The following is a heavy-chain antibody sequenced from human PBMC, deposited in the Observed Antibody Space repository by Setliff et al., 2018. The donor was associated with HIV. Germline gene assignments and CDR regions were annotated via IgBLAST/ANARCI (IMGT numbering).Heavy chain of an antibody. Sequence: GGSLRLSCAAAGFTFRDYHMHWVRQVPGKDPEWVASISWNSGSVAYADSVKGRFTISRDNPKNSLYLQMSRLRSDDTAMYYCAKDGGELCWGQGTLVTVSS. CDR3: AKDGGELC. V-gene: IGHV3-9*01. D-gene: IGHD2-21*01. J-gene: IGHJ4*02. CDR1: GFTFRDYH. CDR2: ISWNSGSV.